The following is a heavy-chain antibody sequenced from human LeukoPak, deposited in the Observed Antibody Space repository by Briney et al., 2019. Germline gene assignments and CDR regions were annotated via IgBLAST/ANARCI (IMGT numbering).Heavy chain of an antibody. CDR2: IYHSGST. V-gene: IGHV4-30-2*01. Sequence: SENLPLTCAVSGGSISSGGYSWSWIRQPPGRGLEWIGYIYHSGSTYYNPSLKSRVTISVDRSKNQFSLKLSSVTAADTAVYYCARGWGYGSGSYYNGFDYWGQGTLVTVSS. CDR3: ARGWGYGSGSYYNGFDY. CDR1: GGSISSGGYS. J-gene: IGHJ4*02. D-gene: IGHD3-10*01.